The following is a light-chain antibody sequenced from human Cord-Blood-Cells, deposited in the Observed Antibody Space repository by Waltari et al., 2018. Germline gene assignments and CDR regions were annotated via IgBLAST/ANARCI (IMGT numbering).Light chain of an antibody. CDR1: QSISSW. CDR3: QQYNSYSVT. V-gene: IGKV1-5*03. J-gene: IGKJ4*01. CDR2: KAS. Sequence: DIQMTQSPSPLSASVGDRVTITCRATQSISSWLAWYQQKPGKAPKLLIYKASSLESGVPSRFSGSGSGTEFTLTISSLQPDDFATYYCQQYNSYSVTFGGGTKVEIK.